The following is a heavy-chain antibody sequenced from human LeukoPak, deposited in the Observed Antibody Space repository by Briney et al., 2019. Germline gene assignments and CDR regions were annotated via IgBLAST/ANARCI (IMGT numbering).Heavy chain of an antibody. D-gene: IGHD5-18*01. V-gene: IGHV1-8*01. Sequence: ASVKVSCKASGYTFTSYDINWVRQATGQGLEWMGWMNPYSGNTGYAQKFQGRVTTTRNTSISTAYMELSSLRSEDTAVYYCARVDSYGYGGYYYYYMDVWGKGTTVTVSS. J-gene: IGHJ6*03. CDR3: ARVDSYGYGGYYYYYMDV. CDR1: GYTFTSYD. CDR2: MNPYSGNT.